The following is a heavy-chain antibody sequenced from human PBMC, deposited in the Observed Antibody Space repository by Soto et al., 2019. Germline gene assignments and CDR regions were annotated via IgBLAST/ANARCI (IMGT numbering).Heavy chain of an antibody. CDR2: MYNSGTT. J-gene: IGHJ4*02. D-gene: IGHD1-26*01. CDR1: GGSINSGGYF. Sequence: SETLSLTCTVSGGSINSGGYFWTWVRQHPGKGLEWIGYMYNSGTTYYTSSLKSRVNISGDTSKNQFSLRLSSVTAADTAVYYCATAKVRSFVDHCGEGTLVTVSS. CDR3: ATAKVRSFVDH. V-gene: IGHV4-31*03.